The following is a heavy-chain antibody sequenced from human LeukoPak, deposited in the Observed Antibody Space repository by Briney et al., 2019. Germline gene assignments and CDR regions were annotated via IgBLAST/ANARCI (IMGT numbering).Heavy chain of an antibody. CDR2: ISGSGNTV. CDR1: GFGFSTYE. V-gene: IGHV3-48*03. CDR3: ARQRDSGSFHPSYFDI. D-gene: IGHD1-26*01. J-gene: IGHJ2*01. Sequence: AGSLSLSCEASGFGFSTYEMNWVRQAPGKGLEWVSYISGSGNTVYYADSLKGRFSISRDNAKSPLYLQINSLRAEDTAVYYCARQRDSGSFHPSYFDIWGRGTLVTVSS.